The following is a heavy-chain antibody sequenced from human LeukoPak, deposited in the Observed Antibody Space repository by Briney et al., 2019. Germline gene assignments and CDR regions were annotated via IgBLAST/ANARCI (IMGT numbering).Heavy chain of an antibody. V-gene: IGHV3-23*01. D-gene: IGHD1-26*01. Sequence: GGSLRLSCAASGFTFSSYAMSWVRQAPGKGLEWVSAISGSGGSTYYADSVKGRFTISRDNSKNTLYLQMNSLRAEDTAVYYCAKDYRSYYYSPSGDFQHWGQGTLVTVSS. J-gene: IGHJ1*01. CDR1: GFTFSSYA. CDR3: AKDYRSYYYSPSGDFQH. CDR2: ISGSGGST.